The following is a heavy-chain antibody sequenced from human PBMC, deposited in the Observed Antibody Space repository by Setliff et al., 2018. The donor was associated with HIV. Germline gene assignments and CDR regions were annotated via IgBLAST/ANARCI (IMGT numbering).Heavy chain of an antibody. Sequence: SETLSLTCSVSAGSITGYFWTWIRQPPGKGLEWIGNIYQNGRTNYNASLTSRVTISVDTPKKQFSLKLSSVTAADTAVYYCARGYPGIAVAVPRTGQGSLDYWGQGTLVTVSS. CDR1: AGSITGYF. J-gene: IGHJ4*02. CDR2: IYQNGRT. D-gene: IGHD6-19*01. V-gene: IGHV4-59*01. CDR3: ARGYPGIAVAVPRTGQGSLDY.